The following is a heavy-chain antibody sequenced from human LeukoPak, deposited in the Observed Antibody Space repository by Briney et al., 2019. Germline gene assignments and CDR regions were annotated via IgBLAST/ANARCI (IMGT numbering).Heavy chain of an antibody. CDR3: ARDAYYYDTRAAFDI. J-gene: IGHJ3*02. Sequence: SETLSLTCTVSGGSISSGDYYWSWIRQPPGKGLEWIGYIYYSGSTYYNPSLKSRVTISVDTSKNQCSLKLSSVTAADPAVYYCARDAYYYDTRAAFDIWGQGTMVTVSS. CDR2: IYYSGST. D-gene: IGHD3-22*01. CDR1: GGSISSGDYY. V-gene: IGHV4-30-4*01.